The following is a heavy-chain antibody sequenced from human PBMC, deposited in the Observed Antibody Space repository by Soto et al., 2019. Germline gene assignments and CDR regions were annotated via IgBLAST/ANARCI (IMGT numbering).Heavy chain of an antibody. CDR3: ARAIAAAGDAFDI. CDR2: ISYDGSNK. J-gene: IGHJ3*02. Sequence: PGGSLRLSCAASGFTFSSYAMHWVRQAPGKGLEWVAVISYDGSNKYYADSVKGRFTISRDNSKNTLYLQMSSLRAEDTAVYYCARAIAAAGDAFDIWGQGTMVTVSS. D-gene: IGHD6-13*01. V-gene: IGHV3-30-3*01. CDR1: GFTFSSYA.